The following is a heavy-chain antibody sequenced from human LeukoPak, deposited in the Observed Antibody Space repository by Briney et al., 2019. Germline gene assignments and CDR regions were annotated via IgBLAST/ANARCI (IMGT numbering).Heavy chain of an antibody. V-gene: IGHV3-30*03. J-gene: IGHJ4*02. CDR3: ARGASPWFGDPIFLGCDY. CDR1: GFTFSSYG. D-gene: IGHD3-10*01. Sequence: GGSLRLSCAASGFTFSSYGMHWVRQAPGKGLEWVAVISYDGSNKYYADSVKGRFTISRGNSKNTLYLQVNSLRAEDTAVYYCARGASPWFGDPIFLGCDYWGQGTLVTVSS. CDR2: ISYDGSNK.